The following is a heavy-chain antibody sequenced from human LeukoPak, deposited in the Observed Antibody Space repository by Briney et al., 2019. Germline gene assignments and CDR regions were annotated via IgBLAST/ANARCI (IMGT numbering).Heavy chain of an antibody. D-gene: IGHD6-13*01. CDR1: GDTFSNYA. Sequence: ASVKVSCKASGDTFSNYAIYWVRQAPGQDLEWVGGILPIIGAARNGQKLQGRVTFTADESTSTVYMELSSLRAEDTAVYYCAREYYSSYYYYMDVWGKGTTVTVSS. V-gene: IGHV1-69*13. CDR2: ILPIIGAA. CDR3: AREYYSSYYYYMDV. J-gene: IGHJ6*03.